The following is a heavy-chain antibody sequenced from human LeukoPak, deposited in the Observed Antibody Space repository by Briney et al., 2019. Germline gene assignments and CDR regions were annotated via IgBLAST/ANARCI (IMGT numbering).Heavy chain of an antibody. V-gene: IGHV4-34*01. CDR1: GGSFSGYY. Sequence: PSETLSLTCAVYGGSFSGYYWSWIRQPPGKGLEWIGEINHSGSTNYNPSLKSRVTISVDTSKNQFSLKLSSVTAADTAVYYCARGRGYSSSWYFYWGQGTLVTVSP. CDR3: ARGRGYSSSWYFY. J-gene: IGHJ4*02. CDR2: INHSGST. D-gene: IGHD6-13*01.